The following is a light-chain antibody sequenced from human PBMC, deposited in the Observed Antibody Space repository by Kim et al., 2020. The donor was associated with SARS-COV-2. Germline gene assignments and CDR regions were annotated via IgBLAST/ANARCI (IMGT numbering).Light chain of an antibody. Sequence: QSALTQPASVSGSPGQAITISCTGTSGDVGANNYVCWYQQHPGKAPKLIIYDVNSRPSGVSNRFSGSKSGNTASLTISGLQAEDEADYHCSAYITNTALWVFGGGTQLTVL. CDR2: DVN. V-gene: IGLV2-14*03. CDR3: SAYITNTALWV. J-gene: IGLJ3*02. CDR1: SGDVGANNY.